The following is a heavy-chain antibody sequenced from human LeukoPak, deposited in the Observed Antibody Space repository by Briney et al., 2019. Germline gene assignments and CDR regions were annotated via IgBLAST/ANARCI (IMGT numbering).Heavy chain of an antibody. J-gene: IGHJ3*02. CDR2: IKQDGSEK. D-gene: IGHD3-10*01. CDR3: ARYPAYGPSDAFDI. V-gene: IGHV3-7*01. Sequence: AGGSLRLSCAASGFTFSSYWMSWVRQAPGKGLEWVANIKQDGSEKYYVDSVKGRFTISRDNAKDSLYLQMNSLRAEDTAVYYCARYPAYGPSDAFDIWGQGTMVTVSS. CDR1: GFTFSSYW.